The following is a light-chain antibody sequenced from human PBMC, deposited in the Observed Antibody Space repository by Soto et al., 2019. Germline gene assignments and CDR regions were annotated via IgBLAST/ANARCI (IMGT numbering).Light chain of an antibody. CDR1: QSVSSSY. CDR3: QQYGSSPRFT. Sequence: EIVLTQSPGTLSLSPGERATLSCRASQSVSSSYLAWYQQKPGQAPRLLIYGASSRATGIPDRFSGSGSGTDFTLTISRLEPEDFAVYYCQQYGSSPRFTFGPGTKVXX. V-gene: IGKV3-20*01. CDR2: GAS. J-gene: IGKJ3*01.